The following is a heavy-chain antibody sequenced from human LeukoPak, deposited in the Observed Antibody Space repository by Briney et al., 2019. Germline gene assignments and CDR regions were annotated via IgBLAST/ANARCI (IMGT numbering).Heavy chain of an antibody. V-gene: IGHV3-53*01. CDR3: ATESTPYQYYFDY. Sequence: GGSLRLSCAASGLTVSSNHMGWVRQAPGKGLEWVSVIYSGGSTYYADSVKGRFTISRDNSKNTLYLQMNSLRAEDTAVYYCATESTPYQYYFDYWGQGTLVTVSS. CDR2: IYSGGST. CDR1: GLTVSSNH. J-gene: IGHJ4*02. D-gene: IGHD2-15*01.